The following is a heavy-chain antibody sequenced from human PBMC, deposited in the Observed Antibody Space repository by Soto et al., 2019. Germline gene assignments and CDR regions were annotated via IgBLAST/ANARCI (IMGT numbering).Heavy chain of an antibody. V-gene: IGHV1-69*06. CDR3: ARDPVVVPANADYYYYYYGMDV. Sequence: GASVKVSCKASGGTFSSYAISWVRQAPGQGLEWMGGIIPIFGTANYAQKFQGRVTITADKSTSTAYMELSSLRSEDTAVYYCARDPVVVPANADYYYYYYGMDVWGQGTTVTVS. CDR1: GGTFSSYA. J-gene: IGHJ6*02. CDR2: IIPIFGTA. D-gene: IGHD2-2*01.